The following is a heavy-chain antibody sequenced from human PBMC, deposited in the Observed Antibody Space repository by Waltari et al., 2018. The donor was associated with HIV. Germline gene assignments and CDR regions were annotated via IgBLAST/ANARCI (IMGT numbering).Heavy chain of an antibody. CDR2: IKQDGSEK. CDR3: ARDGATYSYGAGTYHY. J-gene: IGHJ4*02. V-gene: IGHV3-7*01. Sequence: EVQLVESGGGLVHPGDSLTVSCTASGFTFSNYWMTWVRQAPGKGLGWVANIKQDGSEKYYADSVKCRFTISRDNAENSLYLQMNSLRAEDTAVYYCARDGATYSYGAGTYHYWGQGTLVTVSS. CDR1: GFTFSNYW. D-gene: IGHD3-10*01.